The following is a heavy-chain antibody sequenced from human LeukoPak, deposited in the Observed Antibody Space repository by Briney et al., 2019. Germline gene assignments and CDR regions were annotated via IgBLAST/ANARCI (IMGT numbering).Heavy chain of an antibody. CDR1: GGSISSDS. CDR2: IYTTGST. D-gene: IGHD2-15*01. Sequence: SETLSLTCTVSGGSISSDSWKSWSWIRQPDGKGLEWIGRIYTTGSTHYNPSLKSRVTMSLDTSKNQFSLRLSSVTAADTAVYYCARVGCTGGSCYRSRGAFDIWGQGTMVTVSS. V-gene: IGHV4-4*07. J-gene: IGHJ3*02. CDR3: ARVGCTGGSCYRSRGAFDI.